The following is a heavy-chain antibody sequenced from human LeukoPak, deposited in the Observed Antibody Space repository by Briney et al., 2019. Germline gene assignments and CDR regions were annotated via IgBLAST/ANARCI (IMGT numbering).Heavy chain of an antibody. D-gene: IGHD3-22*01. CDR2: FDPEDGET. V-gene: IGHV1-24*01. CDR1: GYTLTELS. Sequence: AASVKVSCKVSGYTLTELSMHWVRQAPGKGLGWMGGFDPEDGETIYAQKFQGRVTMTEDTSTDTAYMELSSLRSEDTAVYYCATASGENYYDSSGYYYFDYWGQGTLVTVSS. J-gene: IGHJ4*02. CDR3: ATASGENYYDSSGYYYFDY.